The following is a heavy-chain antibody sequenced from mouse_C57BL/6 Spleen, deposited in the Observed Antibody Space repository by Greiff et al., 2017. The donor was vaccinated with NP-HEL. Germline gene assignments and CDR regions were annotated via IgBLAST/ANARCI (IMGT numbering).Heavy chain of an antibody. V-gene: IGHV5-17*01. CDR1: GFTFSDYG. CDR3: ARPGGYYGNYEGAMDY. D-gene: IGHD2-1*01. CDR2: ISSGSSTI. J-gene: IGHJ4*01. Sequence: EVQLVEPGGGLVKPGGSLKLSCAASGFTFSDYGMHWVRQAPEQGLEWVAYISSGSSTIYYADTVKGRFTISRDNATNTLFLQMTSLRSEDTAMDYCARPGGYYGNYEGAMDYWGQGTSVTVSS.